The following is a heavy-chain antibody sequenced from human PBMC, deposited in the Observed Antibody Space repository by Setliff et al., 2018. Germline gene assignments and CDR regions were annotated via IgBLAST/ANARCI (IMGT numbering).Heavy chain of an antibody. CDR2: IQQDGSEK. CDR1: GFTFSYYW. D-gene: IGHD2-2*01. J-gene: IGHJ6*03. V-gene: IGHV3-7*01. CDR3: ARARYCSSTSCYYYYYMDV. Sequence: GESLKISCAASGFTFSYYWMSWVRQAPGKGLEWVANIQQDGSEKYHVDSVMGRFTISRDSAKNTLYLQMNSLRAEDTAVYYCARARYCSSTSCYYYYYMDVWGKGTTVTVSS.